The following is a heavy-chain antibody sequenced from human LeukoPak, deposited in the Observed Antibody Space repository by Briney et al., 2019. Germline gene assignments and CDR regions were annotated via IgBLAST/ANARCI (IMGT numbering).Heavy chain of an antibody. CDR1: GYTFTGYY. CDR2: INPNSGGT. CDR3: AREDLYYYDSSGSEYFQH. D-gene: IGHD3-22*01. J-gene: IGHJ1*01. Sequence: ASVKVSCKAAGYTFTGYYRHWVRQAPGQGLEWMGWINPNSGGTNYAQKFQGRVTMTRDTSISTAYMELSRLRSDDTAVYYCAREDLYYYDSSGSEYFQHWGQGTLVTVSS. V-gene: IGHV1-2*02.